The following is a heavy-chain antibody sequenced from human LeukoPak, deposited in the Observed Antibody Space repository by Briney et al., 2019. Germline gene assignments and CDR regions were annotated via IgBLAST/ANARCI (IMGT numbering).Heavy chain of an antibody. CDR2: INHSGST. Sequence: SETLSLTCAVYGGSFSGYYWSWIRQPPGKGPEWIGEINHSGSTNYNPSLKSRVTISVDTSKNQFSLKLSSVTAADTAVYYCARERGRGYSYGVRNWFDPWGQGTLVTVSS. D-gene: IGHD5-18*01. CDR3: ARERGRGYSYGVRNWFDP. J-gene: IGHJ5*02. CDR1: GGSFSGYY. V-gene: IGHV4-34*01.